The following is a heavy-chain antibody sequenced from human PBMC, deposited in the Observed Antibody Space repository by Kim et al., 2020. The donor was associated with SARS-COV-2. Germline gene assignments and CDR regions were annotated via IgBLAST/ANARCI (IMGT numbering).Heavy chain of an antibody. CDR1: GFTFSSYS. V-gene: IGHV3-21*01. Sequence: GGSLRLSCAASGFTFSSYSMNWVRQAPGKGLEWVSSISSSSSYIYYADSVKGRFTISRDNAKNSLYLQMNSLGAEDTAVYYCARDRVTTWTIPYYYNGMDVWGRGTTVTVSS. D-gene: IGHD4-17*01. CDR3: ARDRVTTWTIPYYYNGMDV. CDR2: ISSSSSYI. J-gene: IGHJ6*02.